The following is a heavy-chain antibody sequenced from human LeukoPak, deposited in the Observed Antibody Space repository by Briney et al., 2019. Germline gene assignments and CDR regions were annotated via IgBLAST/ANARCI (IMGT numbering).Heavy chain of an antibody. CDR1: GFTVSRNY. CDR3: ARDEYEYAGWFDP. J-gene: IGHJ5*02. V-gene: IGHV3-66*01. Sequence: PGGSLRLSCVASGFTVSRNYMNWVRQAPGKGLEWVSIIYSGGRTYYADSVEGRFTISRDNSKNTLYLQMNSLRVEDTAVYYCARDEYEYAGWFDPWGQGTLVTVSS. CDR2: IYSGGRT. D-gene: IGHD5-12*01.